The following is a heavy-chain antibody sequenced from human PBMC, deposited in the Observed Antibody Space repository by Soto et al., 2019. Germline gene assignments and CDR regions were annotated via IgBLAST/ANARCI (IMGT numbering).Heavy chain of an antibody. J-gene: IGHJ6*02. V-gene: IGHV1-69*11. Sequence: QVLLVQSGTEVKKPGSSVKVSCKASGGTFSSSGFSWVRQAPGQGLEWMGMIVPSLDTTNYAQKFQVRVTITADEVTSTAYMELRSLRSEDTAVYYCARWPQPRYTADPYAVDVWGQGTRVIVSS. CDR2: IVPSLDTT. CDR1: GGTFSSSG. CDR3: ARWPQPRYTADPYAVDV. D-gene: IGHD3-16*02.